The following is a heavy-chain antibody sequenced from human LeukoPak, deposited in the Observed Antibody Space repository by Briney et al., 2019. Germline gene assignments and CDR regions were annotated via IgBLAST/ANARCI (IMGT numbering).Heavy chain of an antibody. CDR1: GFSLSTSGVG. CDR2: IYWNDDK. CDR3: AHRNDYGRLLDY. V-gene: IGHV2-5*01. J-gene: IGHJ4*02. D-gene: IGHD4-17*01. Sequence: SGPTLVNPTPTLTLTCTFSGFSLSTSGVGVGWIRQPRGKALEWLALIYWNDDKRYSPSLKSRLTITKDTSKTQVVLTMTNMDPVDTATYYCAHRNDYGRLLDYWGQGTLVTVSS.